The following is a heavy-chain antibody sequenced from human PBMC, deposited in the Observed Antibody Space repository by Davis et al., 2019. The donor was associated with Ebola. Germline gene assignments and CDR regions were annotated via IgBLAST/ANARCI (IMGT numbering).Heavy chain of an antibody. D-gene: IGHD6-6*01. CDR3: ARGPRRGYSSSSRNWFDP. CDR1: GGSISSSSYY. CDR2: IYYSGST. J-gene: IGHJ5*02. Sequence: SETLSLTCTVSGGSISSSSYYWGWIRQPPGKGLEWIGYIYYSGSTNYNPSLKSRVTISVDTSKNQFSLKLSSVTAADTAVYYCARGPRRGYSSSSRNWFDPWGQGTLVTVSS. V-gene: IGHV4-39*07.